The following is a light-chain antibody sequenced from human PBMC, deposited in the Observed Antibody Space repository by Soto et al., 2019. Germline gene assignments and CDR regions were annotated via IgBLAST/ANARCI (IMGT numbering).Light chain of an antibody. CDR2: AAS. V-gene: IGKV1-12*01. J-gene: IGKJ2*01. CDR3: QQANSFPPYT. CDR1: QGICSG. Sequence: DIQMTKSPASVCASVGDRVTMTCRARQGICSGLAWYQQKPGKAPNLLIYAASSLQSGLPSRFSGSGSGTAFTLTISSLQPEDFATYYCQQANSFPPYTFGQGTKVDIK.